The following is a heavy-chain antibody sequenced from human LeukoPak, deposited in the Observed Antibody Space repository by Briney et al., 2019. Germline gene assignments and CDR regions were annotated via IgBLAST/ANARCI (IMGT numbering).Heavy chain of an antibody. J-gene: IGHJ6*02. Sequence: PSETLSLTCTVSGGSISSYYWSWIRQPPGKGLEWIGYIYYSGSTNYNPSLKSRVTISVDRSKNQFSLKLSSVTAADTAVYYCARGEGYYYGMDVWGQGTTVTVSS. V-gene: IGHV4-59*12. CDR2: IYYSGST. CDR3: ARGEGYYYGMDV. CDR1: GGSISSYY. D-gene: IGHD1-26*01.